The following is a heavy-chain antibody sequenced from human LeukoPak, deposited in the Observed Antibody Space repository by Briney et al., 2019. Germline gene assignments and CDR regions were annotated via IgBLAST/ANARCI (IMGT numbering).Heavy chain of an antibody. J-gene: IGHJ3*02. CDR1: GFTFSSYG. D-gene: IGHD3-3*01. CDR2: IRYDGSNK. V-gene: IGHV3-30*02. Sequence: GGSLRLSCAASGFTFSSYGMHWVRQAPGKGLEWVAFIRYDGSNKYYADSVKGRFTISRDNSKNTLYLQMNSLRAEDTAVYYCAKIRFWSGYNDAFDIWGQGTMVTVSS. CDR3: AKIRFWSGYNDAFDI.